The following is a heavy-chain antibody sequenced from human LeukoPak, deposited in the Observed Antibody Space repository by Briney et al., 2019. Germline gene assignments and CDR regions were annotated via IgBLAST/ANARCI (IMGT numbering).Heavy chain of an antibody. CDR1: GGSISSGGYY. J-gene: IGHJ3*02. CDR3: ARDRSGRSTSIDAFDI. Sequence: SQTLSFTCTVSGGSISSGGYYWSWIRQHPGKGLEWIGYIYYSGSTYYNPSLKSRVTISVDTSKNQFSLKLSSVTAADTAVYYCARDRSGRSTSIDAFDIWGQGTMVTVSS. D-gene: IGHD2-2*01. V-gene: IGHV4-31*03. CDR2: IYYSGST.